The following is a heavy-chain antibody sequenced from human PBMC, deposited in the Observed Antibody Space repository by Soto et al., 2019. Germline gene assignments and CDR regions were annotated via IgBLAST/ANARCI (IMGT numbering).Heavy chain of an antibody. CDR2: IRGSGGST. D-gene: IGHD3-22*01. Sequence: PGGSLRLSCAASGFTFSSYAMSWVRQAPGKGLEWVSAIRGSGGSTYYADSVKGRFTISRDNSKNTLYLQMNSLRAEDTAVYYCAKDGRLGYYYGMDVWGQGTTVSVYS. J-gene: IGHJ6*02. CDR1: GFTFSSYA. CDR3: AKDGRLGYYYGMDV. V-gene: IGHV3-23*01.